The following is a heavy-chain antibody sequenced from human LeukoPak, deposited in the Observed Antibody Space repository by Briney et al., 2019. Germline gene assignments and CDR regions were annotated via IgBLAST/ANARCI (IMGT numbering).Heavy chain of an antibody. J-gene: IGHJ4*02. Sequence: SSVKVSCKASGRTFSSYAISWVRQAPGQGLEWMGGIIPIFGTANYAQKFQGRVTITADESTSTAYMELSSLRSEDTAVYYCARDPSTVTGGDYWGQGTLVTVSS. D-gene: IGHD4-17*01. V-gene: IGHV1-69*01. CDR1: GRTFSSYA. CDR2: IIPIFGTA. CDR3: ARDPSTVTGGDY.